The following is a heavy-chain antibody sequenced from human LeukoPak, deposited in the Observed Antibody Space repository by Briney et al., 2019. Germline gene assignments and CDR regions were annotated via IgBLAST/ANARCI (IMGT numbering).Heavy chain of an antibody. Sequence: PGRSLRLSCAASGFTFSSHGMHWVRQAPGKGLEWVAVIWYDGSNKYYADSVKGRFTISRDNSKNTLYLQMNSLRAEDTAAYYCARDRSGGSLDYWGQGTLVTVSS. CDR1: GFTFSSHG. V-gene: IGHV3-33*08. J-gene: IGHJ4*02. D-gene: IGHD2-15*01. CDR3: ARDRSGGSLDY. CDR2: IWYDGSNK.